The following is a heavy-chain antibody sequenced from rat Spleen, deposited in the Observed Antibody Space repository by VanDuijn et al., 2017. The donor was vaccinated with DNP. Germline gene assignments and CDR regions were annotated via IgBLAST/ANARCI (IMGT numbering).Heavy chain of an antibody. J-gene: IGHJ1*01. D-gene: IGHD1-1*01. Sequence: EVQLVESGGGLVQPGRSPKLSCAASGFTFSNYYMAWVRQAPTKGLAWVASISNSGGGTYHLDSVKGRFTISRENAKSTLYLQMDSLRSEETATYFCTRDSGDCYFDFWGPGTMVTVSS. CDR2: ISNSGGGT. CDR3: TRDSGDCYFDF. V-gene: IGHV5S23*01. CDR1: GFTFSNYY.